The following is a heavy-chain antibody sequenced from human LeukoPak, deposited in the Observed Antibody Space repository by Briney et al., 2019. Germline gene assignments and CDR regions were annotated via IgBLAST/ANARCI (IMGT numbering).Heavy chain of an antibody. J-gene: IGHJ5*02. V-gene: IGHV3-23*01. Sequence: GGSLRLSCAPSGFTFSSYTMSGVRQAPGKGLEWVSAISGSGGSTYYADSVKGRFTIPRDNSKNTLYLQMNSLRAEDTAVYYCAKSGLLLWFGVAWGQGTLVTVSS. CDR3: AKSGLLLWFGVA. CDR2: ISGSGGST. D-gene: IGHD3-10*01. CDR1: GFTFSSYT.